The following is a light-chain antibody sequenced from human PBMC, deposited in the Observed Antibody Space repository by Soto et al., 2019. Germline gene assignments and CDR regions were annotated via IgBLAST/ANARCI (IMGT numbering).Light chain of an antibody. Sequence: QSALTQPPSASGSPGQSVTISCTGTSSDVGGYNFVSWYQQHPGKAPQLIIYEVSKRPSGVPDRFSGSKSGNTASLTVSGLQAEDEADYYCSSYAGSNNRYVFGTGTKLTVL. CDR2: EVS. V-gene: IGLV2-8*01. CDR1: SSDVGGYNF. J-gene: IGLJ1*01. CDR3: SSYAGSNNRYV.